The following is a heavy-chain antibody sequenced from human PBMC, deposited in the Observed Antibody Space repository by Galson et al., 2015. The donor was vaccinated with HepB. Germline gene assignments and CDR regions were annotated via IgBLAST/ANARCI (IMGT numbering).Heavy chain of an antibody. CDR3: ARAGLTVYGDYRYFDY. CDR1: GGTFSSYA. J-gene: IGHJ4*02. D-gene: IGHD4-17*01. CDR2: IIPIFGTA. Sequence: SVKVSCKASGGTFSSYAISWVRQAPGQGLEWMGGIIPIFGTANYAQKFQGRVTITADESTSTAYMELSSLRSEDTAVYYCARAGLTVYGDYRYFDYWGQGTLVTVSS. V-gene: IGHV1-69*13.